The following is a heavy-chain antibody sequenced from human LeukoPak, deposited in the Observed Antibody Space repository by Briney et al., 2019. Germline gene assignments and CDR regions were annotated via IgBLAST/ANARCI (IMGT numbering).Heavy chain of an antibody. CDR1: GLTFRSYA. CDR3: ARDYGSSGPYDIFVY. Sequence: GGCLTLSCAASGLTFRSYAMHWVRQPPGRWGAWVGVISNEGSNKYYADSVKGRFTTSRDNAKYSLYPQMNSLRAEDTAVYYCARDYGSSGPYDIFVYSGHGKLVTVSS. V-gene: IGHV3-30*04. J-gene: IGHJ4*01. D-gene: IGHD6-19*01. CDR2: ISNEGSNK.